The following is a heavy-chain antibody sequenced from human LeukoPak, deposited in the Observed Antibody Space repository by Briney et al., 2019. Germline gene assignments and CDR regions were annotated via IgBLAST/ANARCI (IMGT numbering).Heavy chain of an antibody. CDR3: ARQTGSGLFILP. CDR2: IYYSGNT. Sequence: SETLSLTCTVSVVSLSSSNSYWGWIRQPPGKGLEWIGSIYYSGNTYYNASLKSQVSISIDTPKNQFALRLTSVTAADTAVYYCARQTGSGLFILPGGQGTLVTVSS. J-gene: IGHJ4*02. V-gene: IGHV4-39*01. CDR1: VVSLSSSNSY. D-gene: IGHD3/OR15-3a*01.